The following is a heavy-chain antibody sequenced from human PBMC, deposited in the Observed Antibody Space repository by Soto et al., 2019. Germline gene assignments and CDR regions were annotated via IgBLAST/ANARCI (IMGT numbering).Heavy chain of an antibody. D-gene: IGHD3-3*01. CDR1: GGSISSYY. CDR3: ARTYYDFWSGYWTWFDP. CDR2: IYYNGST. J-gene: IGHJ5*01. Sequence: SETLSLTCTVSGGSISSYYWSWIRQPPGKGLEWIGYIYYNGSTNYNPSLKSRVTISVDTSKNQFSLKLSSVTAADTAVYYCARTYYDFWSGYWTWFDPWGQGTLVT. V-gene: IGHV4-59*01.